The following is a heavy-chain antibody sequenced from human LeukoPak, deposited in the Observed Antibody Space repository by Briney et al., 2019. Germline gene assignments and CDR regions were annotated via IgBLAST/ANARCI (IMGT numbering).Heavy chain of an antibody. V-gene: IGHV3-53*01. J-gene: IGHJ5*02. CDR3: ARRQVLGYCSSTSCPHPNWFDP. Sequence: GGSLRLSCAASGFTVSGNYMCWVRQAPGKGLEWVSVIYSGGNTYYADSVKGRFTISRDISRSTLYLQMNSLRAEDTAVYYCARRQVLGYCSSTSCPHPNWFDPWGQGTLVTVSS. CDR1: GFTVSGNY. D-gene: IGHD2-2*01. CDR2: IYSGGNT.